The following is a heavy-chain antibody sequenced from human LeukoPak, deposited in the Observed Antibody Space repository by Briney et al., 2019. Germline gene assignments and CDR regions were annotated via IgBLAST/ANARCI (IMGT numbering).Heavy chain of an antibody. D-gene: IGHD6-19*01. V-gene: IGHV3-23*01. CDR1: GFTFNPYA. CDR3: AKASRQAAVASPLDY. Sequence: GASLRLSCAASGFTFNPYAMSWVRQAPGKGLEWVAVIDGVGDRTYYADSVKGRFTISRDNSKDTVFLQMNSLKADDTAVYFCAKASRQAAVASPLDYWGRGSLVTVSS. CDR2: IDGVGDRT. J-gene: IGHJ4*02.